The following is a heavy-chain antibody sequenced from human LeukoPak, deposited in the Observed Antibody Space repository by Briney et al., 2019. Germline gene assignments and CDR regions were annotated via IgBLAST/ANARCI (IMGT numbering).Heavy chain of an antibody. CDR3: AKIMVPGYYYYYYYMDV. D-gene: IGHD3-10*01. Sequence: GGSLRLSCAASGFTFSTYAMSWVRQAPGKGLEWVSAVSGSGGSTYHADSVKGRFTISRDNSKNTLYLQMNSLRAEDTAVYYCAKIMVPGYYYYYYYMDVWGKGTTVTVSS. CDR1: GFTFSTYA. CDR2: VSGSGGST. V-gene: IGHV3-23*01. J-gene: IGHJ6*03.